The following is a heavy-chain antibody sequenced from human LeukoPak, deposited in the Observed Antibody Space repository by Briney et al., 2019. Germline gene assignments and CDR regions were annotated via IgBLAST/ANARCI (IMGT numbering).Heavy chain of an antibody. V-gene: IGHV3-7*01. D-gene: IGHD6-19*01. CDR3: ASSSSGWLFDY. CDR2: IKQDGSEK. J-gene: IGHJ4*02. Sequence: PGGSLRLSCAASGFTFSSYWMSWVRQAPGKGLEWVANIKQDGSEKYYVDSVKGRFTISRDNAKNSLYLQMNSLRAEDTAVYYCASSSSGWLFDYWGQGTLVTVSS. CDR1: GFTFSSYW.